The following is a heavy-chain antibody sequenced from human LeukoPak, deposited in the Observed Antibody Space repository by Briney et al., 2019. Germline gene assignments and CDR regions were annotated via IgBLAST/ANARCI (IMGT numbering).Heavy chain of an antibody. CDR3: ASPRGSGVALDY. CDR2: LYSGGVT. J-gene: IGHJ4*02. CDR1: GFTVSSSF. D-gene: IGHD3-3*01. V-gene: IGHV3-66*01. Sequence: GGSLRLSCAASGFTVSSSFMTWVRQAPGKGLEWVSVLYSGGVTYYTDSVKGRFTISRDNSKNTLFLQMNSLRAEDTAVYYCASPRGSGVALDYWGQGTLVTVSS.